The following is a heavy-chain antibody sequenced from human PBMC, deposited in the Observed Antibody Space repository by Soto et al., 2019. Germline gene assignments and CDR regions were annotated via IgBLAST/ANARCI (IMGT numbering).Heavy chain of an antibody. D-gene: IGHD2-21*02. CDR2: IYWDDDK. V-gene: IGHV2-5*02. CDR1: GFSLSTIGVG. Sequence: QITLKESGPTLVKPTQTLTLTCTFSGFSLSTIGVGVGWIRQPPGKALEWLALIYWDDDKRYSPSLNSRLTVTKHTSKNQVALTMTNMHPVDTATYYCVQSRCGGDCLQSYSAHSYYGLDVWGQGTTVTVSS. J-gene: IGHJ6*02. CDR3: VQSRCGGDCLQSYSAHSYYGLDV.